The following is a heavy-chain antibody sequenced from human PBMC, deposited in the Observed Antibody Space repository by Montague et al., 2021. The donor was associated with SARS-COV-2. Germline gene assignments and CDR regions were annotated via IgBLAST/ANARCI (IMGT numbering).Heavy chain of an antibody. D-gene: IGHD2-15*01. CDR3: ARAVVGAKTATIES. Sequence: SETLSLTCSVSGGSINNYFWGWIRQSPGKGLEWVGYMHSTGSTAYNPSLKGRVIISVDTSKTQISLKLSSVSAADTALYYCARAVVGAKTATIESWGQGTLVTVSS. CDR1: GGSINNYF. J-gene: IGHJ4*02. V-gene: IGHV4-59*01. CDR2: MHSTGST.